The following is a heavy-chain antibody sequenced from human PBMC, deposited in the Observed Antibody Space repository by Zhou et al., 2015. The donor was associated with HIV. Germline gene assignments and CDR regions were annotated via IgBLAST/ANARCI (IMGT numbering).Heavy chain of an antibody. D-gene: IGHD4-17*01. J-gene: IGHJ5*02. CDR1: GFTFTSSA. V-gene: IGHV1-58*01. Sequence: QMQLVQSGPEVKKPGTSVKVSCKASGFTFTSSAVQWVRQARGQRLEWIGWIVVGSGNTNYAQKFQERVTITRDMSTSTAYMELSSLRSEDTAVYYCAAGGDYGPFNWFDPWGQGTLVTVSS. CDR3: AAGGDYGPFNWFDP. CDR2: IVVGSGNT.